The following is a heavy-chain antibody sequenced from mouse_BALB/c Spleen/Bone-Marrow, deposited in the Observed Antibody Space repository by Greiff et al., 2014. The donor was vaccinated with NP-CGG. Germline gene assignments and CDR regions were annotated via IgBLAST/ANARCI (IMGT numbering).Heavy chain of an antibody. V-gene: IGHV1-26*01. CDR1: GYTFTEYT. Sequence: VQLKESGPELVKPGASVKISCKTSGYTFTEYTMHWVKQSHGQSLEWIGGINPNNGGTSYNQKFKGKATLTVDKSSSTAYMELRSLTSEDSAVYYCARWKDGYYSWFAYWGQGTLVTVSA. J-gene: IGHJ3*01. CDR2: INPNNGGT. D-gene: IGHD2-3*01. CDR3: ARWKDGYYSWFAY.